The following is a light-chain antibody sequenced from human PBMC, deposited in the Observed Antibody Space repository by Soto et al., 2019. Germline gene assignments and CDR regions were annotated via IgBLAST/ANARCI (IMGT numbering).Light chain of an antibody. J-gene: IGKJ1*01. CDR1: QGISSY. Sequence: AIRMTQSPSSLSASTGDRVTITCRASQGISSYLAWYQQKPGKAPKLLIYAASTLQSGVPSRFSGSGSGPDFTLTISCLQSEDFATYYCQQYYSYPRTFGQGTKV. V-gene: IGKV1-8*01. CDR3: QQYYSYPRT. CDR2: AAS.